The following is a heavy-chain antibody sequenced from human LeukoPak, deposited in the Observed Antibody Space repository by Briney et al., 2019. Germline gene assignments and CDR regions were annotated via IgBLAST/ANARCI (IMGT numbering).Heavy chain of an antibody. J-gene: IGHJ4*02. CDR1: GGTFSSHA. Sequence: ASVKVSCKASGGTFSSHAISWVRQAPGQGLEWMGGIIPIFGTANYAQKFQGRVTITADESTSTAYMELSSLRSEDTAVYYCASLGIPEAFFDYWGQGTLVTISS. CDR2: IIPIFGTA. CDR3: ASLGIPEAFFDY. D-gene: IGHD1-14*01. V-gene: IGHV1-69*13.